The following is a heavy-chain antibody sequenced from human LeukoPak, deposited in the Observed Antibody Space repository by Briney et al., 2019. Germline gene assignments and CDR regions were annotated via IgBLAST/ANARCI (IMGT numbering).Heavy chain of an antibody. D-gene: IGHD1-1*01. V-gene: IGHV4-4*02. Sequence: QGQLQYPAPGLVKASCTPSLTCTVSSGSISSSTWWSWVRQRPGKGLGTIGGIYHSGTSNYNPSLKSRVTISVDKSKKQFSLKLTSVTAADTAVYYCARELNWRYFDYWGQGTLVTVSS. CDR2: IYHSGTS. CDR3: ARELNWRYFDY. CDR1: SGSISSSTW. J-gene: IGHJ4*02.